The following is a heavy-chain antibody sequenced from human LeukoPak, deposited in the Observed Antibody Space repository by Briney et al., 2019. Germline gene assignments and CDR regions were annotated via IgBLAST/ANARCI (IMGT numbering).Heavy chain of an antibody. J-gene: IGHJ4*02. CDR3: AASSGSYHAFDY. D-gene: IGHD1-26*01. CDR2: ISGSGGST. V-gene: IGHV3-23*01. CDR1: GFTFSSYA. Sequence: GGSLRLSCAASGFTFSSYAMSWVRQAPGKGLEWVSAISGSGGSTYYADSVKGRFTISRDNSKNTLYLQMNSLRAEDTAVYYCAASSGSYHAFDYWGQGTLVTVSS.